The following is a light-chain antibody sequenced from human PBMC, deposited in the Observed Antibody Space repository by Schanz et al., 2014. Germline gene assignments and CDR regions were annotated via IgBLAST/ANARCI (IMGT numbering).Light chain of an antibody. CDR3: QQRSNWPSLT. Sequence: EIVLTQSPGTLSLSPGERATLSCRASQSVHINYLAWHQQKPGQAPRLLIYGTSIRATGIPDRFSGSGSGTDFPLTISSLEPEDFAVYYCQQRSNWPSLTFGGGTKVDFK. CDR2: GTS. V-gene: IGKV3D-20*02. J-gene: IGKJ4*01. CDR1: QSVHINY.